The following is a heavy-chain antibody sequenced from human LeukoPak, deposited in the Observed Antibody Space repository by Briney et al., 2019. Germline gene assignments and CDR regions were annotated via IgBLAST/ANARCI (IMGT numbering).Heavy chain of an antibody. CDR2: IDRTSSNI. V-gene: IGHV3-48*02. CDR3: ARESYRGSAGTGFDS. CDR1: GFIFTDYS. Sequence: PGVSLRLSCAASGFIFTDYSMNWVRQAPGKGLEWVSYIDRTSSNIYYPDSVKGRFTVSRDNPKNSLYLQMNSLRDEDTAVYYCARESYRGSAGTGFDSWGQGTLVTVSS. J-gene: IGHJ4*02. D-gene: IGHD6-13*01.